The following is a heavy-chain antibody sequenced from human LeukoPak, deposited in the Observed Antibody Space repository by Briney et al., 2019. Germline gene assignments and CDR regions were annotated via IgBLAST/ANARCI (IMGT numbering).Heavy chain of an antibody. Sequence: KSSETLSLTCTVSGVSISSYYWSWIRQPAAKGLEWIGRVYNSGSTNYNPSLKSRVTMSVDTSKNQFSLRLNSMAAAVMAVYYCARDTAMGPPIWGQGTMVTVSS. D-gene: IGHD5-18*01. CDR3: ARDTAMGPPI. V-gene: IGHV4-4*07. J-gene: IGHJ3*02. CDR2: VYNSGST. CDR1: GVSISSYY.